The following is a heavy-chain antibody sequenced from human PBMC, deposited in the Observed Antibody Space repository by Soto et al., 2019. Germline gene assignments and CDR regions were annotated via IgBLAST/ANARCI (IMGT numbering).Heavy chain of an antibody. Sequence: VKVSCKASGYTFSTYTIHWVRQAPGQSLEWMGWITPDNGNTYFSQKFQGRVTVTRDTSASTAYMELSSLTSVTAADTAVYYCASLRGYSYGFGDYWGQGTLVTVSS. CDR2: ITPDNGNT. D-gene: IGHD5-18*01. CDR3: ASLRGYSYGFGDY. CDR1: GYTFSTYT. V-gene: IGHV1-3*01. J-gene: IGHJ4*02.